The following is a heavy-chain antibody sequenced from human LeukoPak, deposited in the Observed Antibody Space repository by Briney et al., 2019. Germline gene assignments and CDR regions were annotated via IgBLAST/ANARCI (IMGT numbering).Heavy chain of an antibody. V-gene: IGHV3-30*03. CDR3: AGGSSPYYYYGMDV. J-gene: IGHJ6*02. Sequence: GRSLRLSCAASGFTFSSYGMHWVRQAPGKGLEWEAVISYDGSSKYYADSVKGRFTISRDNSKNTLYLQMNSLRAEDTAVYYCAGGSSPYYYYGMDVWGQGTTVTVSS. CDR2: ISYDGSSK. D-gene: IGHD6-6*01. CDR1: GFTFSSYG.